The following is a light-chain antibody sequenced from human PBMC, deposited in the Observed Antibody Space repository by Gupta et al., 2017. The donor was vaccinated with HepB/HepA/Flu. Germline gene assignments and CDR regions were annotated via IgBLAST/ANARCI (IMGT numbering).Light chain of an antibody. CDR3: QSTDSSNTYGL. Sequence: SYELTQPPSVSVSPGQTARITCSGDALAKQYAYWYQQKPGQAPMLVMYKDNERPSEIPERFSGSSSGTTVTLTISGVQAEDEADYYCQSTDSSNTYGLFGGGTKVTVL. V-gene: IGLV3-25*03. CDR1: ALAKQY. J-gene: IGLJ2*01. CDR2: KDN.